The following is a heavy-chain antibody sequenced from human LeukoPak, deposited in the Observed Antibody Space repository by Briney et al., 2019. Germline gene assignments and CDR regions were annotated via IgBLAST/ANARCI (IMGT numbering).Heavy chain of an antibody. CDR1: GYTFTSYD. Sequence: ASEKVSCKASGYTFTSYDINWVRQATGQGLEWMGWMNPNSGNTGYAQKFQGRVTMTRNTSISTAYMELSSLRSEDTAVYYCARNGWELITYYYYYYMDVWGKGTTVTVSS. J-gene: IGHJ6*03. CDR2: MNPNSGNT. V-gene: IGHV1-8*01. D-gene: IGHD1-26*01. CDR3: ARNGWELITYYYYYYMDV.